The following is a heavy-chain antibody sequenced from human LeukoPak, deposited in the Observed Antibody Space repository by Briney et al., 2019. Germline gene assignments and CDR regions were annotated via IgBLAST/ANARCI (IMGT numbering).Heavy chain of an antibody. CDR3: AKGTGVWHPLGY. V-gene: IGHV3-23*01. D-gene: IGHD3-16*01. CDR1: GFTFSSYA. J-gene: IGHJ4*02. CDR2: ISGSGGGT. Sequence: GGSLRLSCAASGFTFSSYAMHWVRQAPGKGLEWVSGISGSGGGTYYADSVKGRFTISRDNSKNTLYLQMNNLRAEDTAAYYCAKGTGVWHPLGYWGQGTLVTVSS.